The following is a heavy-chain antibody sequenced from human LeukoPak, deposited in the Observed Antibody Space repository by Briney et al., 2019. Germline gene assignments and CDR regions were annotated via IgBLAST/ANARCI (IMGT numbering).Heavy chain of an antibody. D-gene: IGHD3-10*01. CDR1: GFTFSSYW. Sequence: PGGSLRLSCAASGFTFSSYWMHWVRQAPGKGLAWVSRINSDGSMTNYADSVEGRFTISRDNAKNTLYLQMNSLRAEDTAVYYCARDRGVIGYWGQGTLVTVSS. V-gene: IGHV3-74*01. J-gene: IGHJ4*02. CDR2: INSDGSMT. CDR3: ARDRGVIGY.